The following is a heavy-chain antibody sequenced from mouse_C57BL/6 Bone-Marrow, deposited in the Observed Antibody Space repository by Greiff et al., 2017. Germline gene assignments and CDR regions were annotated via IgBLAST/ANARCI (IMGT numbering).Heavy chain of an antibody. D-gene: IGHD1-1*01. Sequence: VQLQPSVAELARPGASVKLSCKASGYTFTSYGISWLKQRTGQGLEWIGEIYPRSGNTYYNEKFKGKATLTADKSSSTAYMELRSLTSEDAAVYFCARLRSFAYWGQGTLVTVSA. V-gene: IGHV1-81*01. CDR2: IYPRSGNT. CDR3: ARLRSFAY. CDR1: GYTFTSYG. J-gene: IGHJ3*01.